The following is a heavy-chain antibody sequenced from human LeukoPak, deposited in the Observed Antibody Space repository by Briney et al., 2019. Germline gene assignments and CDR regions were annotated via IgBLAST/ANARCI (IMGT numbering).Heavy chain of an antibody. Sequence: PGGSLRLSCAASGFTFSSYEMNWVRQAPGKGLEWVSYISSSGSTIYYADSVKGRFTISRDNAKNSLYLQMNSLRAEDTAVYYCARDHSGYDGVGASKLLVFFDIWGQGTMVTVSS. V-gene: IGHV3-48*03. D-gene: IGHD5-12*01. CDR1: GFTFSSYE. CDR3: ARDHSGYDGVGASKLLVFFDI. CDR2: ISSSGSTI. J-gene: IGHJ3*02.